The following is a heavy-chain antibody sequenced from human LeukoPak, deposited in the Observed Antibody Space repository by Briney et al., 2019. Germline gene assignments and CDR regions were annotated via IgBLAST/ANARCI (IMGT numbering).Heavy chain of an antibody. CDR1: GFTFSSYG. J-gene: IGHJ4*02. CDR3: AKLAKYFYGSETYYFFEH. CDR2: IKQDGTEK. D-gene: IGHD3-10*01. V-gene: IGHV3-7*01. Sequence: GGTLRLSCAASGFTFSSYGMSWVRQAPGKGLEWVANIKQDGTEKYYVDSVKGRFTISRDNAKNSLYLQMNSLRVEDTAVYYCAKLAKYFYGSETYYFFEHWGQGTPVTASS.